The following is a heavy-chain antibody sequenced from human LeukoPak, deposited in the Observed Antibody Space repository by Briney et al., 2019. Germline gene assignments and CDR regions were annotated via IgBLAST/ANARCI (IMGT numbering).Heavy chain of an antibody. CDR2: ISAYNGNT. D-gene: IGHD2-15*01. CDR3: ASGAGYCSGGSCYSFGNAFDI. Sequence: ASVKVSCKASGYTFTSYGISWVRQAPGQGLEWMGWISAYNGNTNYAQKLQGRVTMTRDTSISTAYMELSRLRSDDTAVYYCASGAGYCSGGSCYSFGNAFDIWGQGTMVTVSS. J-gene: IGHJ3*02. V-gene: IGHV1-18*01. CDR1: GYTFTSYG.